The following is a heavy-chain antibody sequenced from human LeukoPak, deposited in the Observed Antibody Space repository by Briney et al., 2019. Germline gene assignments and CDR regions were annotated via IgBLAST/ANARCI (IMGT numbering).Heavy chain of an antibody. Sequence: GRSLRLSCAASGFTFSSYGMHWVRQAPGKGLEWVADISYDGSNKYYADSVKGRFTISRDNSKNTLYLQMNSLRAEDTAVYYCAKEDYYDREGMDVWGQGTTVTVSS. V-gene: IGHV3-30*18. J-gene: IGHJ6*02. CDR2: ISYDGSNK. D-gene: IGHD3-22*01. CDR1: GFTFSSYG. CDR3: AKEDYYDREGMDV.